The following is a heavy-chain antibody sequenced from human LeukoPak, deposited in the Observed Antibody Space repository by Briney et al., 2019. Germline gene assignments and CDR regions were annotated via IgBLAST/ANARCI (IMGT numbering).Heavy chain of an antibody. J-gene: IGHJ4*02. CDR3: AGDRRPTVITMVRGVIPPLGY. CDR1: GYTFTSYG. V-gene: IGHV1-18*01. D-gene: IGHD3-10*01. CDR2: ISAYNGNT. Sequence: GASVKVSCKASGYTFTSYGISWVRQAPGQGLEWMGWISAYNGNTNYAQKLQGRVTMTTDTSTSTAYMELRSLRSDDTAVYYCAGDRRPTVITMVRGVIPPLGYWGQGTLVTVSS.